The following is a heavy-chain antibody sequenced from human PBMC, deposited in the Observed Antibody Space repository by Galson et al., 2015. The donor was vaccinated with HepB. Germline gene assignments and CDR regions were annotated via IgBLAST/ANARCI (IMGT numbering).Heavy chain of an antibody. D-gene: IGHD2-2*01. CDR1: GYTFTSYG. J-gene: IGHJ4*02. CDR3: AREGFGRYCSSTSCYAPVDY. V-gene: IGHV1-18*01. Sequence: SVKVSCKASGYTFTSYGISWVRQAPGQGLEWMGWISAYNGNTNYAQKLQGRVTMTTDTSTSTAYMELRSLRSDDTAVYYCAREGFGRYCSSTSCYAPVDYWGQGTLVTVSS. CDR2: ISAYNGNT.